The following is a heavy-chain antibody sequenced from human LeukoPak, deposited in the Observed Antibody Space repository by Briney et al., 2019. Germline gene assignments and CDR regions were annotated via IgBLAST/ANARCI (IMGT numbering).Heavy chain of an antibody. D-gene: IGHD2-15*01. V-gene: IGHV3-23*01. CDR1: GFTFSSYA. CDR2: ITASGGNT. J-gene: IGHJ4*02. CDR3: AKDFSELPEFDY. Sequence: GGSLRLSCAASGFTFSSYAMGWVRQAPGKGLEWVSAITASGGNTYYADSVKGRFTISRDNSKNTLYLQMNSLRAEDTAVYYCAKDFSELPEFDYWGQGTLVTVSS.